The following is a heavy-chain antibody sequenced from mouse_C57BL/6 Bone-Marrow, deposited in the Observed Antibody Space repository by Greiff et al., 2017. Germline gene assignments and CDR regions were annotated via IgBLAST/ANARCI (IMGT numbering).Heavy chain of an antibody. V-gene: IGHV6-3*01. CDR2: IRLKSDNYAT. Sequence: EVMLVESGGGLVQPGGSMKLSCVASGFTFSNYWMNWVRQSPEKGLEWVAQIRLKSDNYATHYAESVKGRFNISRDDAKSSDYLQMNNLRADDTGIYYCTENWYFDVWGTVTTVTVS. J-gene: IGHJ1*03. CDR1: GFTFSNYW. CDR3: TENWYFDV.